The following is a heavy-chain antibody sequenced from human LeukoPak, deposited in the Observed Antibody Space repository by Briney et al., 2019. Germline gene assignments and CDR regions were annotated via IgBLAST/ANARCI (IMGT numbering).Heavy chain of an antibody. J-gene: IGHJ4*02. CDR1: GDSVSTHSAA. D-gene: IGHD2-2*01. Sequence: SQTLSLICAISGDSVSTHSAAWDWIPQSPSRVLGRLGRTYYRSKWYNDYAVSGKSRITINPETSKKHVSQQLNSWNPVDTAVYYCARGGIGYCTTTSCSSDSWGQGTLVTVSS. CDR3: ARGGIGYCTTTSCSSDS. V-gene: IGHV6-1*01. CDR2: TYYRSKWYN.